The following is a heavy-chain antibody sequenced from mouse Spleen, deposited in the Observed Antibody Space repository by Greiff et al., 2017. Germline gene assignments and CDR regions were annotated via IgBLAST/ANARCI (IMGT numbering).Heavy chain of an antibody. D-gene: IGHD2-1*01. Sequence: QVHVKQPGAELVRPGSSVKLSCKASGYTFTSYWMHWVKQRPIQGLEWIGNIDPSDSETHYNQKFKDKATLTVDKSSSTAYMQLSSLTSEDSAVYYCARGNERGRAMDYWGQGTSVTVSS. J-gene: IGHJ4*01. CDR2: IDPSDSET. CDR1: GYTFTSYW. CDR3: ARGNERGRAMDY. V-gene: IGHV1-52*01.